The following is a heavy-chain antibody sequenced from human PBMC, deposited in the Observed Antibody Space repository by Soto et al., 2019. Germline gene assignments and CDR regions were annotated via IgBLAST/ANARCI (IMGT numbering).Heavy chain of an antibody. J-gene: IGHJ4*02. CDR3: TKVGGLYDFWSGPLHFDL. V-gene: IGHV3-9*01. Sequence: EARLVESGGGFVQSGRSLRLSCAGSGFIFDDFAIHWVRQAPGKGLEWVSGISWNSDSIGYADSVKGRFTISRDNAKNSLSLQMNSLRPEDTALYYCTKVGGLYDFWSGPLHFDLWGQGTLVTVSS. CDR1: GFIFDDFA. CDR2: ISWNSDSI. D-gene: IGHD3-3*01.